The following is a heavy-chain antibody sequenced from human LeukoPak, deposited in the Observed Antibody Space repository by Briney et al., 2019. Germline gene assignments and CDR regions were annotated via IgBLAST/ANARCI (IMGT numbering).Heavy chain of an antibody. J-gene: IGHJ5*02. D-gene: IGHD3-16*01. CDR1: GYTFTDYG. CDR3: AREFGSYYDYIRGSYSLGGFDP. Sequence: ASVKVSCKTSGYTFTDYGINWVRQAPGQGLEWMGWIDCYNGNTNSTQKLQGRLTMTTDTSTSTAYMELRRLRSDDTAVYYCAREFGSYYDYIRGSYSLGGFDPWGQGTLVSVSS. V-gene: IGHV1-18*01. CDR2: IDCYNGNT.